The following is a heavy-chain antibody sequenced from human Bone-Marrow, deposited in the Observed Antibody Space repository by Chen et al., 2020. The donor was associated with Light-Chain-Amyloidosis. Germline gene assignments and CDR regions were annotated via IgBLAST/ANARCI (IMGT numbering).Heavy chain of an antibody. D-gene: IGHD1-26*01. J-gene: IGHJ4*02. CDR1: GFTVSDVW. V-gene: IGHV3-15*05. CDR2: IKSKRFGGKI. CDR3: TATTVAEDYHGY. Sequence: EVQVVESGGGLVKPGGSLGLPCAASGFTVSDVWMSWVRQAPGKGLEWVGRIKSKRFGGKIDYAAPLKGRFIISRDDSKNALYLQMDSLKTEDTAVYYCTATTVAEDYHGYWGQGILVTVSS.